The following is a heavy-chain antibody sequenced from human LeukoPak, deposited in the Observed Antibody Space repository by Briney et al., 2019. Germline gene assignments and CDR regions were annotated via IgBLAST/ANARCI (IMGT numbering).Heavy chain of an antibody. D-gene: IGHD3-10*01. CDR1: GFSVSNNY. CDR3: ARESGFGALFPHCMDV. CDR2: LFSGSNT. J-gene: IGHJ6*02. V-gene: IGHV3-53*01. Sequence: PGGSLRLSCAASGFSVSNNYMSWVRQAPGKGLEWVSVLFSGSNTYYADSVKGRFTISRDNSKNTLYLQMNSLRAEDTAVYYCARESGFGALFPHCMDVWGQGTTVTVSS.